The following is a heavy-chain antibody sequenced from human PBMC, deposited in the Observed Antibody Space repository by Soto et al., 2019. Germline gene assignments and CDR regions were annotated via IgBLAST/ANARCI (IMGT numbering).Heavy chain of an antibody. D-gene: IGHD2-8*01. CDR3: ARDIESVTAKHFFYYYAMDV. CDR1: GFTFSNYG. CDR2: VSANNGHT. J-gene: IGHJ6*02. V-gene: IGHV1-18*01. Sequence: ASVKVSCKASGFTFSNYGLNWVRQAPGQGLEWMGWVSANNGHTNYAQNLQGRVSMTTDTSTSTAYMELRGLTFDDTAVYYWARDIESVTAKHFFYYYAMDVWGQGTTVTVSS.